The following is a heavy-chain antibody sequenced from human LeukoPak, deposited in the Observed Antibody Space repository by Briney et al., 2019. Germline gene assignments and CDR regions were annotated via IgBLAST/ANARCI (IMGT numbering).Heavy chain of an antibody. CDR2: INPSYGST. Sequence: ASVKVSCKASGYTFTSYYMHWVRQAPGQGLEWMGIINPSYGSTRYAQKFQGRVTITRDTSTSTVYMELSSLRSEDTAVYYCARDYSSYYGSGRGVLNAFDIWGQGTMVTVSS. V-gene: IGHV1-46*03. D-gene: IGHD3-10*01. J-gene: IGHJ3*02. CDR1: GYTFTSYY. CDR3: ARDYSSYYGSGRGVLNAFDI.